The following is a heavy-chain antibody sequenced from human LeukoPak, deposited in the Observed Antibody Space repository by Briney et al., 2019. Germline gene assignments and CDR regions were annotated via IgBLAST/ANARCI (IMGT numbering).Heavy chain of an antibody. CDR3: ARHVAMSTVGDWFDH. V-gene: IGHV4-31*03. D-gene: IGHD5-24*01. CDR1: GGSISGGGLY. Sequence: KSSETLSLTCTVSGGSISGGGLYWSWIRQFPGKGLEWVGYTYYSGSTYYNPSLESRLTISVDTSKRQFSLKLTSVTAADTAIYYCARHVAMSTVGDWFDHWGQGALVTVSS. CDR2: TYYSGST. J-gene: IGHJ5*02.